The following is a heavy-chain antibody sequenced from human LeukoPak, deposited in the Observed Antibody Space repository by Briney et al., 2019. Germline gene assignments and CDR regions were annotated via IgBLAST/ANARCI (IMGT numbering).Heavy chain of an antibody. CDR3: ARDLPTGTYRAYFDN. CDR2: VNRDGTEK. V-gene: IGHV3-7*01. J-gene: IGHJ4*02. Sequence: PGGSLRLSCVTSGFNFSDSRMTCGRQAPGKGLQWVANVNRDGTEKHFLDSVKGRFTITRDNAENSLYLQMNSLRAEDTAVYYCARDLPTGTYRAYFDNWGQGTLVTVSS. D-gene: IGHD1-26*01. CDR1: GFNFSDSR.